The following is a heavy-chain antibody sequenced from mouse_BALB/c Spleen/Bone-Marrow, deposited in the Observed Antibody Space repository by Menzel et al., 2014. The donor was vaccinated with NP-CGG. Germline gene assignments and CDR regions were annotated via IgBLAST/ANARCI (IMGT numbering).Heavy chain of an antibody. CDR1: GFDFSRYW. CDR3: GRQGYYGYFAY. Sequence: EVKLQESGGGLVQPGGSLKLSCAASGFDFSRYWMSWVRQAPGKGLEWIGEINPDSSTINYTPSLKDKSIISRDNAKSTLYLQMSKVRSEDTALYYCGRQGYYGYFAYWGQGTLVTVSA. D-gene: IGHD1-2*01. CDR2: INPDSSTI. V-gene: IGHV4-1*02. J-gene: IGHJ3*01.